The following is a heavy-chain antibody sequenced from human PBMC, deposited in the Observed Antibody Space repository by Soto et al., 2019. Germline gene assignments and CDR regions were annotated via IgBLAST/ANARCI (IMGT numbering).Heavy chain of an antibody. CDR3: ARINKVATVTTFDY. J-gene: IGHJ4*02. Sequence: GPMRLRSAASGFTCGSYGVSWIRQDTGRGLEWVANIKQDGSEKYYVDSVKGRFTISRDNAKNSLYLQMNSLRAEDTAVYYCARINKVATVTTFDYLGQGTLVTVSS. V-gene: IGHV3-7*01. CDR2: IKQDGSEK. D-gene: IGHD4-17*01. CDR1: GFTCGSYG.